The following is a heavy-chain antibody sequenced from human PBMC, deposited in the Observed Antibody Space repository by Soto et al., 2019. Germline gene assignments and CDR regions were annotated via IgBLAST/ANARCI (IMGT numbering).Heavy chain of an antibody. CDR3: ARDPGIAVVGRGTSFEH. J-gene: IGHJ4*02. V-gene: IGHV1-69*18. Sequence: QVQLVQSGAEVKKPWSSVKVSCKASGDTFRNYAFTWVRQAPGQGLEWMGTIIPLFSTRYAQKFQGRVTMTADESTSTVYMDLSSLKSGDTAVYYCARDPGIAVVGRGTSFEHWGQGTLVTVSS. D-gene: IGHD6-19*01. CDR1: GDTFRNYA. CDR2: IIPLFST.